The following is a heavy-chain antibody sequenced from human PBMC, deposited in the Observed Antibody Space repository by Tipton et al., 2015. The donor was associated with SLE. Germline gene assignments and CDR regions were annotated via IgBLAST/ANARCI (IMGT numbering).Heavy chain of an antibody. Sequence: TLSLTCTVSGGSISSGDYYWSWIRQPPGKGLECIGYIFYSGSTYYNPSLKSRVTISVDTSKNQFSLKLSSVTAADTAVYYCARLRIVGATSPFQHWGQGTLVTVSS. CDR3: ARLRIVGATSPFQH. J-gene: IGHJ1*01. CDR1: GGSISSGDYY. CDR2: IFYSGST. V-gene: IGHV4-30-4*01. D-gene: IGHD1-26*01.